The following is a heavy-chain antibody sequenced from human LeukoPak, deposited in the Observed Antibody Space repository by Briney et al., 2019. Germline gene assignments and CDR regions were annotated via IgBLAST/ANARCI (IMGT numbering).Heavy chain of an antibody. D-gene: IGHD2-15*01. CDR1: GGTFSSYT. J-gene: IGHJ6*03. CDR2: IIPILGIA. Sequence: SVKVSCKASGGTFSSYTISWVRQAPGQGHDWMGRIIPILGIANYAQKFQGRVTITADKSTSTAYMELSSLRSEDTAVYYCARDRWVENYYMDVWGKGTTVTVSS. V-gene: IGHV1-69*04. CDR3: ARDRWVENYYMDV.